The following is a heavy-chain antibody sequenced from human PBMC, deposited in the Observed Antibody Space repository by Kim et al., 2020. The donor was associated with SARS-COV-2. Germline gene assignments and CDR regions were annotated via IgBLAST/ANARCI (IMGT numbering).Heavy chain of an antibody. D-gene: IGHD6-25*01. V-gene: IGHV4-34*01. Sequence: SETLSLTCAVYGGSFSGYYWSWIRQAPGQGLEWIGEIDHSGETYHNPSLKSRVIISVDTSKNQFSLRLTVTAADTAVYYCARRPAAFDWWGQGNPGFVS. CDR1: GGSFSGYY. J-gene: IGHJ4*02. CDR3: ARRPAAFDW. CDR2: IDHSGET.